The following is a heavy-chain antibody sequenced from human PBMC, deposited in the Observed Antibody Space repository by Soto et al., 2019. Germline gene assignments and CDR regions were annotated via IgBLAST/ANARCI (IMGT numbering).Heavy chain of an antibody. CDR2: IKQDGSQK. V-gene: IGHV3-7*01. Sequence: EVQLVESGGGLVQPGGSLRLSCAASGFTLSSYWMNWVRLAPGKGLEWVANIKQDGSQKNYVDSVKGRCTISRDNAKNSLSLQKSSLRAEDTAVYYCMTSVTTHDYWGHGTLVTVSS. CDR3: MTSVTTHDY. CDR1: GFTLSSYW. D-gene: IGHD4-17*01. J-gene: IGHJ4*01.